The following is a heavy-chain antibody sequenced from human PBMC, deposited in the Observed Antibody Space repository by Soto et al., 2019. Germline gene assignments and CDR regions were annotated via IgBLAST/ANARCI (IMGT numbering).Heavy chain of an antibody. V-gene: IGHV3-23*01. CDR2: ISGSGGST. CDR1: GFTFSSYA. J-gene: IGHJ6*02. CDR3: AKDAPLNTYYYDSSGYYPGTDV. D-gene: IGHD3-22*01. Sequence: GGSLRLSCAASGFTFSSYAMSWVRQAPGKGLEWVSAISGSGGSTYYADSVKGRFTISRDNSKNTLYLQMNSLRAEDTAVYYCAKDAPLNTYYYDSSGYYPGTDVWGQGTKVPVSS.